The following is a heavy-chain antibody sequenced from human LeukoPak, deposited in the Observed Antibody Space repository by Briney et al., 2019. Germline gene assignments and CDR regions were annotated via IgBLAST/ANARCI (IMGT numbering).Heavy chain of an antibody. J-gene: IGHJ4*02. Sequence: SQTLSLTCAISGDSVSSNSATGNWIRHSPSRGLEWLGRTYYRSKWYNDYAVSVKSRITINPDTSKNQFSLQLNSVTPEDTAVYYCARGIAVAGFDYWGQGTLVTVSS. CDR2: TYYRSKWYN. CDR1: GDSVSSNSAT. CDR3: ARGIAVAGFDY. V-gene: IGHV6-1*01. D-gene: IGHD6-19*01.